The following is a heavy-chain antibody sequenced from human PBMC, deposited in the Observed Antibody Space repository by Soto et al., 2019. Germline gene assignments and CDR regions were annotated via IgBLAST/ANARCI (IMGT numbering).Heavy chain of an antibody. CDR3: AVGMVYATPYYYYGMDV. CDR2: IYYSGST. Sequence: SETLSLTCTVSGGSISSYYWSWIRQPPGKGLEWIGYIYYSGSTNYNPSLKSRVTISVDTSKNQFSLKLSSVTAADTAVYYCAVGMVYATPYYYYGMDVWGQGTTVTVSS. D-gene: IGHD2-8*01. V-gene: IGHV4-59*01. J-gene: IGHJ6*02. CDR1: GGSISSYY.